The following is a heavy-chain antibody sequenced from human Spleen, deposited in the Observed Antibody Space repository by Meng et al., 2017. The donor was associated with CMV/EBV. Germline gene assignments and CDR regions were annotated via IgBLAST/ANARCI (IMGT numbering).Heavy chain of an antibody. D-gene: IGHD6-19*01. J-gene: IGHJ4*02. CDR2: IYYSGST. CDR1: GGSISSYY. CDR3: ASAQVAVAGTPYFDY. Sequence: SETLSLTCTVSGGSISSYYWSWIRQPPGKGLEWIRYIYYSGSTNYNPSLKSRVTISVDTSKNQFSLKLSSVTAADTAVYYCASAQVAVAGTPYFDYWGQGTLVTVSS. V-gene: IGHV4-59*01.